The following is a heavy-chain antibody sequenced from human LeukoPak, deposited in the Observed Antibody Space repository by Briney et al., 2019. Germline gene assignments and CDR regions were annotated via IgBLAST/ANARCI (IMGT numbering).Heavy chain of an antibody. CDR2: IYHSGST. CDR1: GGSISSGGYS. Sequence: PSETLSLTCAVPGGSISSGGYSWSWIRQPPGKGLEWIGYIYHSGSTYYNPSLKSRVTISVDRSKNQFSLKLSSVTAADTAVYYCARGTGTAMPKGLGYWGQGTLVTVSS. J-gene: IGHJ4*02. CDR3: ARGTGTAMPKGLGY. D-gene: IGHD5-18*01. V-gene: IGHV4-30-2*02.